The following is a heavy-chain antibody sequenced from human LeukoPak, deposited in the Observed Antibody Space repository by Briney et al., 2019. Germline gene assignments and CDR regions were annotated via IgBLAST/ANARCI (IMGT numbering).Heavy chain of an antibody. CDR3: ARAPMTTVSRFDY. V-gene: IGHV3-7*01. J-gene: IGHJ4*02. CDR1: GFTFSSYW. D-gene: IGHD4-17*01. Sequence: GGSLGLSCAASGFTFSSYWMTWVRQAPGKGLQWVANIKQDGSEKYYVDSVKGRFTISRDNAKNSLYLQMNSLRAEDTAVYYCARAPMTTVSRFDYWGQGTLVTVSS. CDR2: IKQDGSEK.